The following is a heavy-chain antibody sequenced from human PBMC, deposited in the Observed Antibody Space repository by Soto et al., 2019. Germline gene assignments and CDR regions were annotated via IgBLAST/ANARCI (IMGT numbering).Heavy chain of an antibody. CDR2: ISSNGIST. Sequence: GGSLRLSCSASGFALSSYAMHWVRQAPGKGLEYVSSISSNGISTYYADSVKGRFTISRDNSKNTLYIQMNSLRPDDTALYYCVKDEGXCSGGNCYSVARGGFDLWGQGTMVTVSS. CDR1: GFALSSYA. J-gene: IGHJ3*01. V-gene: IGHV3-64D*06. D-gene: IGHD2-15*01. CDR3: VKDEGXCSGGNCYSVARGGFDL.